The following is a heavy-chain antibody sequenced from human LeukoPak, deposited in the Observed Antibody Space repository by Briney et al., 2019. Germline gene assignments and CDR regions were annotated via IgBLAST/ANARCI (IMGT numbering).Heavy chain of an antibody. D-gene: IGHD3-22*01. V-gene: IGHV1-46*01. CDR3: ARDFDSSGYYCDY. J-gene: IGHJ4*02. Sequence: ASVKVSRKASRYTFTSYYMHWVRQAPGQGVEWMGIINPSGGSTSYAEKFQGRVTMTRDTSTSTVYMELSSLGSEDTAVYYCARDFDSSGYYCDYWGQGTLVTVSS. CDR1: RYTFTSYY. CDR2: INPSGGST.